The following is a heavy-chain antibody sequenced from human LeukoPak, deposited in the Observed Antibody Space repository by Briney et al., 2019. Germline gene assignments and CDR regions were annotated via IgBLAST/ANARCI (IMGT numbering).Heavy chain of an antibody. V-gene: IGHV3-23*01. D-gene: IGHD2-2*01. CDR2: ISGSGGST. CDR1: GFTVSSNY. Sequence: GGSLRLSCAASGFTVSSNYMSWVRQAPGKGLEWVSAISGSGGSTYYADSVKGRFTISRDNSKNTLYLQMNSLRAEDTAVYYCAKEVVGYCSSTSCLNWFDPWGQGILVTVSS. J-gene: IGHJ5*02. CDR3: AKEVVGYCSSTSCLNWFDP.